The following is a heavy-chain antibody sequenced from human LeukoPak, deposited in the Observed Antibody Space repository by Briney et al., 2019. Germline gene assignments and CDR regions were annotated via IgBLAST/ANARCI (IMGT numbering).Heavy chain of an antibody. CDR2: ITRDGSST. V-gene: IGHV3-74*01. CDR3: ARDPGYESWSPFWGGMDV. J-gene: IGHJ6*04. CDR1: GFTITSSW. Sequence: LCHSRASSGFTITSSWMHWVRQAAGKRLESFSRITRDGSSTTYADSVKGRFTTSRDNAKNTLYLQMDSLRDDDTAVYYCARDPGYESWSPFWGGMDVWGNGTTVIVSS. D-gene: IGHD3-16*01.